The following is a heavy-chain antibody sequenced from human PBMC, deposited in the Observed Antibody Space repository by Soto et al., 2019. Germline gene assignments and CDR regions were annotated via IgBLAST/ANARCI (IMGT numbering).Heavy chain of an antibody. CDR2: SYYRGST. CDR3: ARRYGSAFEI. V-gene: IGHV4-59*01. Sequence: QVQLQESGPGLVKPSETLALTCTVSGGSISSYYWSWIRQPPGKGLEWIGDSYYRGSTNYNPSLKSRGTTSVDTSKNQFSLKLTSVTAADTAVYYCARRYGSAFEIWGQGTMVTVSS. J-gene: IGHJ3*02. D-gene: IGHD3-10*01. CDR1: GGSISSYY.